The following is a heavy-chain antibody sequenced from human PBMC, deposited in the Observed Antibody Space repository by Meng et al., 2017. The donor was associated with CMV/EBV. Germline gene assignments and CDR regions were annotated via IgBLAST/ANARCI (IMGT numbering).Heavy chain of an antibody. CDR3: ARDGQTNDFWSGQYYYYYYGMDV. CDR1: GGSISSYY. CDR2: IYTSGST. D-gene: IGHD3-3*01. Sequence: SETLSLTCTVSGGSISSYYWSWIRQPAGKGLEWIGRIYTSGSTNYNPSLKSRVTMSVDTSKNQFSLKLSSVTAADTAVYYCARDGQTNDFWSGQYYYYYYGMDVWGQGTTVTVSS. V-gene: IGHV4-4*07. J-gene: IGHJ6*02.